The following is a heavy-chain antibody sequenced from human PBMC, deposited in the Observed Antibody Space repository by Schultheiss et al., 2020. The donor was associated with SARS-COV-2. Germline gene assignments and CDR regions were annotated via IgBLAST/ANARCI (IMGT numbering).Heavy chain of an antibody. CDR2: IYYSVNT. Sequence: SETLSLTCTVSGVSISTSSYNWGWIRQPPGKGLEWIGSIYYSVNTYYNPSLKSRVTISVDTSKNQFSLKLSSVTAADTAVYYCARGQTGHMPFDYWGQGTLVTVSS. D-gene: IGHD7-27*01. CDR3: ARGQTGHMPFDY. V-gene: IGHV4-39*07. J-gene: IGHJ4*02. CDR1: GVSISTSSYN.